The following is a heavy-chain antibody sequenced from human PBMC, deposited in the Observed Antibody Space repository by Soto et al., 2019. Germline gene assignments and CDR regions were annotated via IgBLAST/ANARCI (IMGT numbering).Heavy chain of an antibody. J-gene: IGHJ4*02. D-gene: IGHD3-3*01. CDR3: ATGVEVHAYRSLDY. CDR1: VYTFTSYA. CDR2: ISGYNGNT. Sequence: QVQLVQSGAAVREPGASVKVSCKASVYTFTSYAITWVRQAPGQGLEWMGWISGYNGNTKYAQKLQGRVVMTTDTSTSTAYMELRSLRSDDTAIYYCATGVEVHAYRSLDYWGQGTLVTVSS. V-gene: IGHV1-18*01.